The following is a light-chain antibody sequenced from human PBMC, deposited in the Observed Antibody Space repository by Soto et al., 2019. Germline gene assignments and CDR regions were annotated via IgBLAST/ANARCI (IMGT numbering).Light chain of an antibody. CDR3: SSYTSSSTPYD. CDR1: SSDVGGYNY. CDR2: DVS. Sequence: QSALTQPASVSGSPGQSITISCTGTSSDVGGYNYVSWYQQHPGKAPKLMIHDVSNRPSGVSNRFSGSKSGNTASLTISGLQAEDEADYYCSSYTSSSTPYDFGTGTKLTVL. J-gene: IGLJ1*01. V-gene: IGLV2-14*01.